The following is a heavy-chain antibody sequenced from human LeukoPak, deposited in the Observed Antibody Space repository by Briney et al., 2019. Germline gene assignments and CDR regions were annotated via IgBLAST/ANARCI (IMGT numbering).Heavy chain of an antibody. Sequence: ASVKVSCKASGYTFTSYGISWVRQAPGQGLEWMGWISAYNGNTNYAQKLQGRVTMTTDTSTSTAYMELRSLRSDDTAVYYCARDWVTYYDFWSGRRASDYWGQGTLVTVSS. D-gene: IGHD3-3*01. CDR3: ARDWVTYYDFWSGRRASDY. J-gene: IGHJ4*02. CDR2: ISAYNGNT. CDR1: GYTFTSYG. V-gene: IGHV1-18*01.